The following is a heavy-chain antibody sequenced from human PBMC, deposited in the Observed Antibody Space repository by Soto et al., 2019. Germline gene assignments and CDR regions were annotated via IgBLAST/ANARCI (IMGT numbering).Heavy chain of an antibody. CDR3: GTGGIASDAFYI. CDR2: IYYSGST. CDR1: GGSISSGGYY. V-gene: IGHV4-31*03. Sequence: QVQLQESGPGLVKPSQTLSLTCTVSGGSISSGGYYWSWIRQHPGKGLEWIGYIYYSGSTYYNPCLKSRVTISVDTSKNQFSLKLSSVTAAETAGYYWGTGGIASDAFYIWGQGTMVTVSS. D-gene: IGHD1-26*01. J-gene: IGHJ3*02.